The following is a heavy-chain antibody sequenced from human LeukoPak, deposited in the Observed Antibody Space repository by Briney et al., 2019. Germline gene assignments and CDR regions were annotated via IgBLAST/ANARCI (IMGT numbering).Heavy chain of an antibody. Sequence: GSSVKVSCKASGGTFSSYAISWVRQAPGQGLEWMGGIIPIFGTANYAQKFQGRVTITADESTSTAYMGLSSLRSEDTAVYYCARVKEGCSSTSCLPNWFDPWGQGTLVTVSS. J-gene: IGHJ5*02. CDR3: ARVKEGCSSTSCLPNWFDP. V-gene: IGHV1-69*01. CDR1: GGTFSSYA. CDR2: IIPIFGTA. D-gene: IGHD2-2*01.